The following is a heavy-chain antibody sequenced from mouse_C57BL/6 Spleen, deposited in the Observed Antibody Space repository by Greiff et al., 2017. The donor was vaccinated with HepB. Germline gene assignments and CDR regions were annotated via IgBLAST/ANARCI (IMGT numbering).Heavy chain of an antibody. D-gene: IGHD4-1*02. CDR1: GFTFTDYY. J-gene: IGHJ2*01. CDR2: IRNKANGYTT. V-gene: IGHV7-3*01. Sequence: EVKLVESGGGLVQPGGSLSLSCAASGFTFTDYYMSWVRQPPGKALEWLGFIRNKANGYTTEYSASVKGRFTISRDNSQSILYLQMNALRAEDSATYYCARPNWDAYYFDYWGQGTTLTVSS. CDR3: ARPNWDAYYFDY.